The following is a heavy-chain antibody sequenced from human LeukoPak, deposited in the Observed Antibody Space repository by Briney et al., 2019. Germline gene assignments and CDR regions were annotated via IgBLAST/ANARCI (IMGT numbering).Heavy chain of an antibody. D-gene: IGHD1-7*01. CDR1: GFTFSDYA. J-gene: IGHJ4*02. CDR2: ISKDGSDK. V-gene: IGHV3-30-3*01. Sequence: GGPLRLSCAASGFTFSDYAMHWVRQAQGKGLEWVEVISKDGSDKYYPGSVRGRFTISRDNSKNTIYLQMDSLRAEDTAIYYCARDYWWNYDYWGQGTLVTVSS. CDR3: ARDYWWNYDY.